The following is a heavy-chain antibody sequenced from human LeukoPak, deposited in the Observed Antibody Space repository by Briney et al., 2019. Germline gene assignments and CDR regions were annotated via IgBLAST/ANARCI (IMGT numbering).Heavy chain of an antibody. J-gene: IGHJ4*02. CDR2: ISYDGGNK. Sequence: GGSLRLSCAASGFTFSTYAMHWVRQAPGKGLDWVAVISYDGGNKYYADSVKGRFTISRDNSKNTLYLRMNSLRAEDTAVYYCAKDHDGSGYLDYWGQGTLVTVSS. CDR1: GFTFSTYA. V-gene: IGHV3-30*18. D-gene: IGHD3-22*01. CDR3: AKDHDGSGYLDY.